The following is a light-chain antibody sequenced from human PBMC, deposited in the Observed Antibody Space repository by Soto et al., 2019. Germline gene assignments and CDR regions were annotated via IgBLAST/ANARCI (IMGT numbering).Light chain of an antibody. V-gene: IGKV2-28*01. CDR3: MQALQPTLS. CDR1: QSLLHRNGYNY. J-gene: IGKJ4*01. CDR2: LGS. Sequence: DLVLTQSPLSLPVTPGEPASISCRSSQSLLHRNGYNYLDWYLQKPGQSPQLLIYLGSNRASGVPDRFSGSGSGTDFTLKISRVEAEDVGIYYCMQALQPTLSFGGGTKVEIK.